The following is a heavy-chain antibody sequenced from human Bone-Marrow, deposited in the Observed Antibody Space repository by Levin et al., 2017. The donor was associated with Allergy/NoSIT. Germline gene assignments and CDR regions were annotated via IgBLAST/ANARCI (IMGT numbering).Heavy chain of an antibody. V-gene: IGHV5-10-1*01. CDR1: GYSFTTYW. CDR3: ARRWGFCSGGTCYSGHDY. J-gene: IGHJ4*02. CDR2: IDLSDSST. Sequence: TGESLKISCKASGYSFTTYWISWVRQVPGKGLEWVGRIDLSDSSTRYSPSFQGHVTFSADRSITTAYLQWRSLRASDSGIYYCARRWGFCSGGTCYSGHDYWGQGILVSVSS. D-gene: IGHD2-15*01.